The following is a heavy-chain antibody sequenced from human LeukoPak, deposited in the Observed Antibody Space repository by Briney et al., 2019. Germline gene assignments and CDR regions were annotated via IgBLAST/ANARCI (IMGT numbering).Heavy chain of an antibody. D-gene: IGHD4-17*01. J-gene: IGHJ4*02. CDR3: ARDAYGDYRVDY. CDR1: GFTFDDYA. Sequence: PGRSLRLSCAASGFTFDDYAMHWVRQAPGKGLEWVSGISWNSGSIGYADSVKGRFTISRDNAKNSLYLQMNSLRAEDTAVYYCARDAYGDYRVDYWGQGTLVTVSS. CDR2: ISWNSGSI. V-gene: IGHV3-9*01.